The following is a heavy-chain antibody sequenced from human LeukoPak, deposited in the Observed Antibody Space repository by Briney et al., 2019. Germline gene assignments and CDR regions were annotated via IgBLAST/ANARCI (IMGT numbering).Heavy chain of an antibody. CDR2: IYYSGST. D-gene: IGHD2-8*02. CDR3: ARGWWDNWFDP. Sequence: SETLSLTCTVSGGSISSSSYYWGWIRQPPGKGLEWIGSIYYSGSTYYNPSLKSRVTISVDTSKNQFSLKLSSVTAADTAVYYCARGWWDNWFDPWGQGTLVTVSS. J-gene: IGHJ5*02. V-gene: IGHV4-39*01. CDR1: GGSISSSSYY.